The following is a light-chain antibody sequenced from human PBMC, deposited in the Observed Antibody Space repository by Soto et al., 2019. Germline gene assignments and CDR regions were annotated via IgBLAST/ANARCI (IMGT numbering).Light chain of an antibody. Sequence: EIVLTQSPATLSLSPGERATLSCRASQSVSSYLAWYQQKPGQAPRLLIYDASNRSTGIPARFSGSGSGTDFTLTISILDPEDFEVYYCQQRSNWPPLTFGGGTKVDIK. CDR1: QSVSSY. CDR3: QQRSNWPPLT. J-gene: IGKJ4*01. V-gene: IGKV3-11*01. CDR2: DAS.